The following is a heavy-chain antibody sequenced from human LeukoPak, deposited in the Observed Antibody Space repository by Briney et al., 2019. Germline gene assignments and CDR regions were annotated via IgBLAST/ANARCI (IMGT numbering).Heavy chain of an antibody. CDR2: INPNSGAT. CDR3: ARETTVTTNWFDP. Sequence: ASVKVSCEASGYTFTRYYIHWVRQAPGQGLEWVGWINPNSGATNYAQKFQGRVTMTRETSISTVYMELSRLTSDDTAVYYCARETTVTTNWFDPWGEGTLVTVSS. J-gene: IGHJ5*02. V-gene: IGHV1-2*02. CDR1: GYTFTRYY. D-gene: IGHD4-17*01.